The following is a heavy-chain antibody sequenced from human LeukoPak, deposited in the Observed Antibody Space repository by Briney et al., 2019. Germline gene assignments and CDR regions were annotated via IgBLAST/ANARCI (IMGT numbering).Heavy chain of an antibody. Sequence: GGSLRLSCAASGMNFITFGIHWVRQAPGKGLECVASIRHDGSTKYYADSVRGRSTISRDNSKNTLYLQMSSLRTEDTAVYYCAKDKELGPEYFQDWGQGTLVSVSS. CDR1: GMNFITFG. D-gene: IGHD1-7*01. J-gene: IGHJ1*01. CDR3: AKDKELGPEYFQD. V-gene: IGHV3-30*02. CDR2: IRHDGSTK.